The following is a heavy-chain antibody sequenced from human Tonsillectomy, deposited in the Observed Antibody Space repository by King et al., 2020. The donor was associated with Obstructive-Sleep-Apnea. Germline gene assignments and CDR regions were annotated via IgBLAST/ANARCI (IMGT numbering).Heavy chain of an antibody. CDR2: ISYDGSNK. V-gene: IGHV3-30*04. D-gene: IGHD3-22*01. CDR1: GFTFSSYA. J-gene: IGHJ4*02. Sequence: VQLVESGGGVVQPGRSLRLSCAASGFTFSSYAMHWVRQAPGRGLEWVAVISYDGSNKYYADSVKGRFTISRDNSKKTLYLQMNSLRAEDTAVYYCARSRYYYDSSGYCADYWGQGTLVTVSP. CDR3: ARSRYYYDSSGYCADY.